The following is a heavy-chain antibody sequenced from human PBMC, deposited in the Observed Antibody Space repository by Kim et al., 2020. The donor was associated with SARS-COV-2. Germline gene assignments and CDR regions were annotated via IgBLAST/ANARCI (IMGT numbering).Heavy chain of an antibody. V-gene: IGHV1-2*06. Sequence: ASVKVSCKASGYTFTGYYMHWVRQAPGQGLEWMGRINPNSGGTNYAQKFQGRVTMTRDTSISTAYMELSRLRSDDTAVYYCARERSVTTVTRVAFDIWGQGTMVTVSS. J-gene: IGHJ3*02. D-gene: IGHD4-17*01. CDR3: ARERSVTTVTRVAFDI. CDR1: GYTFTGYY. CDR2: INPNSGGT.